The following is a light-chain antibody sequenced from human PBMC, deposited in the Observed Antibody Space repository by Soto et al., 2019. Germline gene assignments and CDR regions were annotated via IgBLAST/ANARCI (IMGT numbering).Light chain of an antibody. V-gene: IGKV1-5*03. CDR1: QTISSW. J-gene: IGKJ1*01. CDR3: QYYNDYCWT. Sequence: DIQLTQSPSTLSASVGDRVTITCPASQTISSWLAWYQQKPGKAPNLLIYKTSNLESGVPSRFSGSGSGTEFTLTISSLQPDDFATYSCQYYNDYCWTFGQGTKVEIK. CDR2: KTS.